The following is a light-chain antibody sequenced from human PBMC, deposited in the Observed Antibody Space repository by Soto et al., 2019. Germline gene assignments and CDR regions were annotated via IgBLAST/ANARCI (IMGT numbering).Light chain of an antibody. Sequence: EIVLTQSPATLSLSPGERATLSCRASQSVSAYFAWYQQKPGQAPRLLFYDASNRVTGIPARFSGSGSGPDFTLTISSLEPEGFAVYYCQQRSTPFTFGPGTNVDI. CDR2: DAS. V-gene: IGKV3-11*01. J-gene: IGKJ3*01. CDR1: QSVSAY. CDR3: QQRSTPFT.